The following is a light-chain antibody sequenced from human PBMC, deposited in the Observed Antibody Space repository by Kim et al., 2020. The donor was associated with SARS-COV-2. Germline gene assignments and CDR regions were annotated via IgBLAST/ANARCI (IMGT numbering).Light chain of an antibody. CDR1: HSVSNN. Sequence: LAVSPGKSATLSCSASHSVSNNLAWYQQTPGRAPRLLILAASTRVTGIPARFSGSGSGKEFSLTISHLQYEDFAIYYCQQYFDWYTFGQGTKLEI. J-gene: IGKJ2*01. CDR2: AAS. V-gene: IGKV3D-15*01. CDR3: QQYFDWYT.